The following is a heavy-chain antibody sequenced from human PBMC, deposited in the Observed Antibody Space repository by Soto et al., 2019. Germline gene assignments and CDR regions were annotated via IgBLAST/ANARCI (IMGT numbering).Heavy chain of an antibody. D-gene: IGHD6-13*01. CDR2: IKQDGSQK. J-gene: IGHJ3*01. V-gene: IGHV3-7*04. Sequence: GGSLRLSCAASGFTFSDYWMSWVRQAPGKGLEWVANIKQDGSQKYYVDSVKGRFTISRDNAKKSVYLQMNSLSGEDTAAYYCVRAVAAAVGKWGQETMLTVS. CDR3: VRAVAAAVGK. CDR1: GFTFSDYW.